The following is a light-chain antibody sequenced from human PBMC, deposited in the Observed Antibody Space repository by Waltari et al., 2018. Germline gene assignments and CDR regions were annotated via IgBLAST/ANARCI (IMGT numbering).Light chain of an antibody. CDR3: SSYTSSSTVL. CDR2: EVN. CDR1: SSDVGGSNY. Sequence: QSALTQPASVSGSPGQSITISCTGTSSDVGGSNYVSWYQQHPGKAPKGMIYEVNNRTAGVSYRFSGCKSGNTASLTISGLQAEDEADYYCSSYTSSSTVLFGGGTKVTVL. V-gene: IGLV2-14*01. J-gene: IGLJ2*01.